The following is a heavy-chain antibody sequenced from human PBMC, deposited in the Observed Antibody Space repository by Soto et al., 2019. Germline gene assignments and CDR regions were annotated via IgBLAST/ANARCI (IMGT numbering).Heavy chain of an antibody. CDR2: ISNGDETT. V-gene: IGHV3-11*04. D-gene: IGHD3-10*01. J-gene: IGHJ1*01. Sequence: PGGSLRLSCAASGFIFTDYSMTWIRQAPGKGLEWVSYISNGDETTHYAVSVKGRFTISRDNAKNSLYLQISSLRVEDTAVYFCAREPRVLSYWGQGTLVTVSS. CDR3: AREPRVLSY. CDR1: GFIFTDYS.